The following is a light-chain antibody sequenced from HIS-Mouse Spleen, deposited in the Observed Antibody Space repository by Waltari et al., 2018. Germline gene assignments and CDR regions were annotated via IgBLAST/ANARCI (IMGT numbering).Light chain of an antibody. V-gene: IGLV2-14*02. CDR3: SSYTSSSTLVV. Sequence: QSALTQPASVSGSPGQSITISCTGTSSDVGSYNLVSWYQQHPGKAPKLMIYDVSNRPSGVSNRFPGSKSGNTASLTISGLQAEDEADYYCSSYTSSSTLVVFGGGTKLTVL. CDR1: SSDVGSYNL. J-gene: IGLJ2*01. CDR2: DVS.